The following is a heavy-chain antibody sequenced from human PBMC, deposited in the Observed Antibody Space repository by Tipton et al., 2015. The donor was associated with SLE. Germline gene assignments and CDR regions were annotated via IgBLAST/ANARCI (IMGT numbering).Heavy chain of an antibody. CDR3: AGGDLQGYCSSTSCFLP. CDR2: IYYSGST. CDR1: GGSISSSSYY. Sequence: TLSLTCTVSGGSISSSSYYWGWIRQPPGKGLEWIGSIYYSGSTYYNPSLKSRVTISVDTSKNQFSLKLSSVTAADTAVYYCAGGDLQGYCSSTSCFLPWGQGPLVTVSS. J-gene: IGHJ5*02. V-gene: IGHV4-39*01. D-gene: IGHD2-2*01.